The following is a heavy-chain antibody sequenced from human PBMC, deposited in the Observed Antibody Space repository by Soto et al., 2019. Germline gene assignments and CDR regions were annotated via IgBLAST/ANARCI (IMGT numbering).Heavy chain of an antibody. Sequence: QITLKESGPTLVKPTQTLTLTCTFSGFSLKTGGAGVGWIRQPPGKALEWLALIYWNEDRRYSPSLKSRLTITKDTSKNQVVLTMTNMDPVDTATYYCAHRGYGDYPRYNWCDPWGQGTLFTVSS. J-gene: IGHJ5*02. CDR3: AHRGYGDYPRYNWCDP. CDR1: GFSLKTGGAG. V-gene: IGHV2-5*01. CDR2: IYWNEDR. D-gene: IGHD4-17*01.